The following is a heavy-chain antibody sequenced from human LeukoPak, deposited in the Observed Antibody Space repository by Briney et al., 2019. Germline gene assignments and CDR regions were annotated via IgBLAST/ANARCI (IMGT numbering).Heavy chain of an antibody. V-gene: IGHV3-23*01. CDR1: GFTLSSYE. CDR2: IDYDGGSG. D-gene: IGHD6-19*01. J-gene: IGHJ1*01. CDR3: TRNSGWYGLS. Sequence: YPGGSLRLSCTVSGFTLSSYEMSWIRQAPGKGLEWVSSIDYDGGSGHYADSVKGRFTISRDNSNNTLFLHLNSLRGEDTAVYYCTRNSGWYGLSWGQGTLVTVSS.